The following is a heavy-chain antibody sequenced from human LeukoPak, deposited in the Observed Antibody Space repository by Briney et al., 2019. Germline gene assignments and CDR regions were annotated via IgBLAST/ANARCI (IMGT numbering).Heavy chain of an antibody. CDR2: ISNNGGST. CDR3: ARTSIAAREADY. J-gene: IGHJ4*02. V-gene: IGHV3-64*01. CDR1: GFTFSRYS. Sequence: GGSLRLSCAASGFTFSRYSMHWVRQAPGKGLEYVSAISNNGGSTYSKSVKGRFTISRDNSKNTLYFQMGSLRAEDMAVYYCARTSIAAREADYWGQGTLVTVSS. D-gene: IGHD6-6*01.